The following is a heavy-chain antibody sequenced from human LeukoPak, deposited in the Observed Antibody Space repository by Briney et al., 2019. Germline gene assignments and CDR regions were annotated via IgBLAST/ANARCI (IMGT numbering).Heavy chain of an antibody. CDR2: INPNSGGT. Sequence: ASVKVSCKASGYTFTGYYVHWVRQAPGQGLEWMGRINPNSGGTNYAQKFQGRVTMTRDTSISTAYMVLSRLRSDDTAVYYCARGSYYYDSSGLQYFQHWGQGTLVTVSS. V-gene: IGHV1-2*06. CDR3: ARGSYYYDSSGLQYFQH. D-gene: IGHD3-22*01. CDR1: GYTFTGYY. J-gene: IGHJ1*01.